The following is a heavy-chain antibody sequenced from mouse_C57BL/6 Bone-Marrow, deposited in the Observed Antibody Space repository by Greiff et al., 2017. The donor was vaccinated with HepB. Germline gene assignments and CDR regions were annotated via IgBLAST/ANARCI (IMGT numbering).Heavy chain of an antibody. J-gene: IGHJ2*01. CDR1: GFTFSSYA. Sequence: EVQLVESGGGLVKPGGSLKLSCAASGFTFSSYAMSWVRQTPEKRLEWVATISDGGSYTYYPDNVKGRFTISRDNAKNNLYLQMSHLKSEDTAMYYCARVDYGRGYWGQGTTLTVSS. V-gene: IGHV5-4*01. CDR3: ARVDYGRGY. CDR2: ISDGGSYT. D-gene: IGHD1-1*01.